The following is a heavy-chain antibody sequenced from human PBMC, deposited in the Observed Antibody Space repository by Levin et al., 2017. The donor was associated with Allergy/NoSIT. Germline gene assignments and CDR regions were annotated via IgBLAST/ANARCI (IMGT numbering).Heavy chain of an antibody. Sequence: PGGSLRLSCAASGFTFSSYGMHWVRQAPGKGLEWVAVIWYDGSNKYYADSVKGRFTISRDNSKNTLYLQMNSLRAEDTAVYYCARDYGGNRPSGYDYGMDGWGQGTTVTVSS. D-gene: IGHD4-23*01. CDR3: ARDYGGNRPSGYDYGMDG. CDR1: GFTFSSYG. V-gene: IGHV3-33*01. J-gene: IGHJ6*02. CDR2: IWYDGSNK.